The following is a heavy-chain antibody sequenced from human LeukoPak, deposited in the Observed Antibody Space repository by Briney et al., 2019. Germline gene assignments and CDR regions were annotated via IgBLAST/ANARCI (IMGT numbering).Heavy chain of an antibody. D-gene: IGHD1-26*01. J-gene: IGHJ5*02. Sequence: GESLKISCRAFGYSFADYWIGWVRQMPGKGLEWLGIIYPGDSDTKYSPSFQGRVNFSVDKSINTAYLQWSSLEASDTAIYFCAKRGGSPFQYSNWFDPWGQGTLVTVSS. CDR2: IYPGDSDT. V-gene: IGHV5-51*01. CDR3: AKRGGSPFQYSNWFDP. CDR1: GYSFADYW.